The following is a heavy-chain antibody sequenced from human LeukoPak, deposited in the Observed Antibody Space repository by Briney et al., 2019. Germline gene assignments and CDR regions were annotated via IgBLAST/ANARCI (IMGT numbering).Heavy chain of an antibody. CDR3: SRGDIAVADTFPFDY. J-gene: IGHJ4*02. CDR1: GFTFSSYW. CDR2: IKSDGSTT. V-gene: IGHV3-74*01. Sequence: GGSLRFSCAACGFTFSSYWMYWVRQAPGKGLVWVSRIKSDGSTTSYADSVKGRFTISRDNAKNTLYLQMNSLRAEDTAVYYCSRGDIAVADTFPFDYWGQGTLVTVSS. D-gene: IGHD6-19*01.